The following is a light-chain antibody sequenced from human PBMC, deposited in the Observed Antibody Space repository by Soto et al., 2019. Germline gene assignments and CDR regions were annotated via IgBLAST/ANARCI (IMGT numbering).Light chain of an antibody. CDR1: QDIKNY. CDR2: DAS. V-gene: IGKV1-33*01. J-gene: IGKJ4*01. Sequence: DIQMTQSPSSLSASVGDRVTITCQASQDIKNYLNWYQQKSGKAPKLLIYDASDLETGVPSRFSGSGSGTEFTLTIDNLQPEDIATYYCQQYENLPSFGGGTKVDIK. CDR3: QQYENLPS.